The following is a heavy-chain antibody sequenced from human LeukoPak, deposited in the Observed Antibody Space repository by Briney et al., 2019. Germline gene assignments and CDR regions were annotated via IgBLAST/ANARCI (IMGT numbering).Heavy chain of an antibody. CDR3: ARALWFGGSRLYYFDY. D-gene: IGHD3-10*01. V-gene: IGHV3-66*01. CDR2: IYSGGST. J-gene: IGHJ4*02. Sequence: PGGSLRLSCAASGFTVSSNYMSWVRQAPGKGLEWVSVIYSGGSTYYADSVKGRFTISRDNSKNTLYLQMNSLRAEDTAVYYCARALWFGGSRLYYFDYWGQGTLVTVSS. CDR1: GFTVSSNY.